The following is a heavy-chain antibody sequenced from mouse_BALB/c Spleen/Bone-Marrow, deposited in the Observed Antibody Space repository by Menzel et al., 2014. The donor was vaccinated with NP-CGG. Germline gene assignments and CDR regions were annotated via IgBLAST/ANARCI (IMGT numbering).Heavy chain of an antibody. V-gene: IGHV3-6*02. CDR2: ISYDGSN. J-gene: IGHJ2*01. D-gene: IGHD1-1*01. Sequence: EVKLMESGPGLVKPSQSLSLTCSVTGDSITSSYYWNWIRQFPGNKLEWMGYISYDGSNNYNPSLKNRISITRDTSKNQFFLKLNSVTTEDTATYYCARDQLRFDYWGQGTTLTVSS. CDR3: ARDQLRFDY. CDR1: GDSITSSYY.